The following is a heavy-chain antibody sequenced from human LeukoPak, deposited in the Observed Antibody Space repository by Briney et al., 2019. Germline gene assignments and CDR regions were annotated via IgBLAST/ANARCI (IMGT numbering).Heavy chain of an antibody. Sequence: GGSLRLSCAASGFTFSSYWMSWVRQAPGKGLEWVANIKQDGSEKYYVDSVKGRFTISRDNAKNTLYLQMNSLRAEDTAVYYCARDGGSYFNWFDPWGQGTLVTVSS. CDR2: IKQDGSEK. V-gene: IGHV3-7*01. J-gene: IGHJ5*02. D-gene: IGHD1-26*01. CDR1: GFTFSSYW. CDR3: ARDGGSYFNWFDP.